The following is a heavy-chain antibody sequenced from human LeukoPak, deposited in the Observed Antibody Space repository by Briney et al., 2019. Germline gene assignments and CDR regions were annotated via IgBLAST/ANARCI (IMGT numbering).Heavy chain of an antibody. J-gene: IGHJ4*02. CDR1: GFTFSSYA. CDR2: ISGSGGST. Sequence: GGSLRLSCAASGFTFSSYAMSWVRQAPGKGLEWVSAISGSGGSTYYADSVKGRFIISRDNSKNTLYLQMNSLRAEDTAVYYCAKGDSYGITMIVVDWGQGTLVTVSS. CDR3: AKGDSYGITMIVVD. D-gene: IGHD3-22*01. V-gene: IGHV3-23*01.